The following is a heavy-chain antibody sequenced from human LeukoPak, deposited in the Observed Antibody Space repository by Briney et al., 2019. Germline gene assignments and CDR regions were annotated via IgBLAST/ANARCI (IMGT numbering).Heavy chain of an antibody. Sequence: PGGSLRLSCAASGFTFSTKWMNWVRQAPGKGLEWVANINKDGSQKDYVDSVKGRFTISRDNAKNSLYLQMSSLRAEDTAVYHCAIYSGSFPGCLDPWGQGTLVTVSS. CDR2: INKDGSQK. CDR1: GFTFSTKW. D-gene: IGHD1-26*01. J-gene: IGHJ5*02. CDR3: AIYSGSFPGCLDP. V-gene: IGHV3-7*01.